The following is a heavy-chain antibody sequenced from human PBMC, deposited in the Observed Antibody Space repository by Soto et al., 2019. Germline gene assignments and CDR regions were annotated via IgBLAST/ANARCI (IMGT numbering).Heavy chain of an antibody. CDR3: ARGLRYCSGGSCHSGGYFDY. J-gene: IGHJ4*02. Sequence: SVKVSCKASGGTFSSYAISWVRQAPGQGLEWMGGIIPIFGTANYAQKFQGRVTITADESTSTAYMELSSLRSEDTAVYYCARGLRYCSGGSCHSGGYFDYWGQGTLVTVSS. D-gene: IGHD2-15*01. V-gene: IGHV1-69*13. CDR2: IIPIFGTA. CDR1: GGTFSSYA.